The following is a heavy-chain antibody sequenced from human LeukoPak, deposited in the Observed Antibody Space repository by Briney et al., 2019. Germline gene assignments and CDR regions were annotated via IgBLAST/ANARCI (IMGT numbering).Heavy chain of an antibody. D-gene: IGHD5-12*01. CDR2: INPSDGSP. V-gene: IGHV1-46*01. CDR3: ARQRNNPIMATPWLDH. Sequence: ASVNISCKSSHYTYINYYMHWVRQAPGQGLEWMGIINPSDGSPNYAQRFQGRLTMTRDTTTSTVYMDLSSVRSEDAGMYYCARQRNNPIMATPWLDHWGQGTLVTVSS. J-gene: IGHJ4*02. CDR1: HYTYINYY.